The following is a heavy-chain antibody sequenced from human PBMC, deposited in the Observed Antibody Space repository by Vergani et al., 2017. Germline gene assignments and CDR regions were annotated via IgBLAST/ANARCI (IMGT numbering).Heavy chain of an antibody. V-gene: IGHV4-61*02. CDR1: GASITSGSFY. CDR2: IHASGSK. Sequence: QVHLNEAGPGLVKPSQILSLTCTVSGASITSGSFYWSWIRQPAGKGLEWIGRIHASGSKNYNPSLRSRVTLSVDTSKNQLSLKMISMTAADTAVYYCVGDAWMSDLREYYWFDSWGQGTLVSVSS. D-gene: IGHD2/OR15-2a*01. J-gene: IGHJ5*02. CDR3: VGDAWMSDLREYYWFDS.